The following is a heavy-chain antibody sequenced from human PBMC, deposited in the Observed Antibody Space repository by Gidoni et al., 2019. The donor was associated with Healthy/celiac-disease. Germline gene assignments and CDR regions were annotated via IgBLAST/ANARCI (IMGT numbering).Heavy chain of an antibody. Sequence: EVQLVESGGVVVQPGGSLRLSCAASGFTFDDYTMHWVRQAPGKGLEWVSLISWECGSTYYADSVKGRFTISRDNSKNSLYLQMNSLRTEDTALYYCAAVGATDAFDIWGQGTMVTVSS. V-gene: IGHV3-43*01. CDR3: AAVGATDAFDI. CDR1: GFTFDDYT. D-gene: IGHD1-26*01. J-gene: IGHJ3*02. CDR2: ISWECGST.